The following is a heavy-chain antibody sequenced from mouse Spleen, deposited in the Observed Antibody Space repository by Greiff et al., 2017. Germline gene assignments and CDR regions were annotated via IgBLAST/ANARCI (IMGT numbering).Heavy chain of an antibody. CDR2: IDPSDSYT. V-gene: IGHV1-69*02. Sequence: QVQLQQSGTVLARPGASVKMSCKASGYTFTSYWMHWVKQRPGQGLEWIGEIDPSDSYTNYNQKFKGKATLTVDKSSSTAYMQLSSLTSEDSAVYYCARGLFYYGSSPDVWGAGTTVTVSS. CDR1: GYTFTSYW. CDR3: ARGLFYYGSSPDV. J-gene: IGHJ1*01. D-gene: IGHD1-1*01.